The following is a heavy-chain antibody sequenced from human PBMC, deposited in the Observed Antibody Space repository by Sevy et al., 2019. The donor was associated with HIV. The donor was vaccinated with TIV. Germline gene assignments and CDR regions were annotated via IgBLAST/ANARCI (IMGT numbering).Heavy chain of an antibody. D-gene: IGHD3-22*01. Sequence: SETLSLSCKVSGGSISNSHFYWGWIRQSPGKGLEWIGSVYWSGSPYYNPSLKTRITISVDTSNNQFSLHLDSVTAADTGIYYWATNTSDISGSYRWFDSWGQGTLVTVSS. V-gene: IGHV4-39*01. CDR3: ATNTSDISGSYRWFDS. CDR1: GGSISNSHFY. CDR2: VYWSGSP. J-gene: IGHJ5*01.